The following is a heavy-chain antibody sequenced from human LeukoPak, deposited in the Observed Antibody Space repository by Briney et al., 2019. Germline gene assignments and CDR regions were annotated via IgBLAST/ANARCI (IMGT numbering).Heavy chain of an antibody. Sequence: PGGSLRLSCAASGFTFSSFDMNWVRQAPGKGLEWVSYISSSSSTIYYADSVKGRFTISRDNAKNSLYLQMNSLRAEDTAVYYCARDARPLPAAIYGHGWFDPWGQGTLVTVSS. CDR3: ARDARPLPAAIYGHGWFDP. D-gene: IGHD2-2*01. CDR2: ISSSSSTI. CDR1: GFTFSSFD. V-gene: IGHV3-48*01. J-gene: IGHJ5*02.